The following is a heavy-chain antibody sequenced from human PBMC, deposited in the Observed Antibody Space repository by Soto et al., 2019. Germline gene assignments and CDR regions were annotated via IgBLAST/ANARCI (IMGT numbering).Heavy chain of an antibody. Sequence: GASVKVSCKASGYTFTSYYMHWVRQAPGQGLEWMGIINPSGGSTSYAQKFQGRVTMTRDTSTSTVYMELSSLRSEDTAVYYCASGLETTVTTRLDYYYMDVWGKGTTVTVSS. CDR2: INPSGGST. CDR3: ASGLETTVTTRLDYYYMDV. J-gene: IGHJ6*03. V-gene: IGHV1-46*03. CDR1: GYTFTSYY. D-gene: IGHD4-17*01.